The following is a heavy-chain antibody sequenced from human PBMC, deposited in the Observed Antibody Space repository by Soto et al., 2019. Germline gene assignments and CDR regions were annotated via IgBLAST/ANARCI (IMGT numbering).Heavy chain of an antibody. CDR1: GFTFSSYS. CDR3: ATGIAVAANDFDY. V-gene: IGHV3-21*01. Sequence: GGSLRLSCAASGFTFSSYSMNWVRQAPGKGLEWVSSISSSSSYIYYADSVKGRFTISRDNAKNSLYLQMNSLRAEDTAVYYCATGIAVAANDFDYWGQGTLVTVSS. CDR2: ISSSSSYI. J-gene: IGHJ4*02. D-gene: IGHD6-19*01.